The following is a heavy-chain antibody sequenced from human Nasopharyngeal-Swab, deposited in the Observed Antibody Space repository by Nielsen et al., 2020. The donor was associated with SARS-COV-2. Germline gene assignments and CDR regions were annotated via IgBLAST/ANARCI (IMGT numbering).Heavy chain of an antibody. D-gene: IGHD3-10*01. V-gene: IGHV1-3*01. CDR3: GRDYLSRTNYGSDY. CDR2: SNAGNGNT. Sequence: ASVKVSCKASGYTFTSYAMHWVRQAPGQRLEWMGWSNAGNGNTKYSQKFQGRVTITRDTSASTAYMELSSLRSEDTAVYYCGRDYLSRTNYGSDYWGQGTLVTVSS. CDR1: GYTFTSYA. J-gene: IGHJ4*02.